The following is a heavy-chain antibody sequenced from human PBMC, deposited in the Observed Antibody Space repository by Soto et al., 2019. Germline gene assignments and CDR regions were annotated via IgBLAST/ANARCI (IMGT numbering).Heavy chain of an antibody. J-gene: IGHJ6*02. CDR3: ARQTFVDTAMPPYYYGMDV. CDR2: IWYDGSNK. D-gene: IGHD5-18*01. CDR1: GFTFSSYG. V-gene: IGHV3-33*01. Sequence: QVQLVESGGGVVQPGRSLRLSCAASGFTFSSYGMHWVRQAPGKGLEWVAVIWYDGSNKYYADSVKGRFTISRDNSKNTLYLHMNSLRAEDTAVYYCARQTFVDTAMPPYYYGMDVWGQGTTVTVSS.